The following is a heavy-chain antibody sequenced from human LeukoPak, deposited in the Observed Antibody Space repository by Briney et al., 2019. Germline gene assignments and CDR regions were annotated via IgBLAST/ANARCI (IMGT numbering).Heavy chain of an antibody. J-gene: IGHJ5*02. CDR1: GYSISSGYY. Sequence: SETLSLTCTVSGYSISSGYYWGWIRQPPGKGLEWIGSIYHSGSTYYNPSLKSRVTISVDTSKNQFSLKLSSVTAADTAVYYCARDRGRGYDPPGWFDPWGQGTLVTVSS. CDR3: ARDRGRGYDPPGWFDP. V-gene: IGHV4-38-2*02. D-gene: IGHD5-12*01. CDR2: IYHSGST.